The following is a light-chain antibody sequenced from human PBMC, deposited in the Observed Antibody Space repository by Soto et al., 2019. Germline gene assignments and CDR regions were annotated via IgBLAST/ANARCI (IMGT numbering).Light chain of an antibody. CDR2: AAS. CDR1: QSISNY. CDR3: QQSYTTLIT. Sequence: DIQMTQSPSSLSASVGDRVTITCRASQSISNYLNWYQQKLGKAPKLLIYAASSLQSGVPSRFSGSGSGTDFTLTISSLQPEDFATYYCQQSYTTLITFGQGTRLE. V-gene: IGKV1-39*01. J-gene: IGKJ5*01.